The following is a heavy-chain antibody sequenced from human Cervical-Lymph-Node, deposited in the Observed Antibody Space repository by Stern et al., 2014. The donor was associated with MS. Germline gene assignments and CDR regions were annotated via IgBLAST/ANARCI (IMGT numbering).Heavy chain of an antibody. V-gene: IGHV5-51*03. J-gene: IGHJ6*02. D-gene: IGHD5-18*01. Sequence: EMQLVESGAEVKKPGESLKISCKGSGYSFATYWIGWVRQMPGKGLEWMGVILPGDSDTRSSPSFQGQVTISADKSISTAYLHWSSLKASDTAMYYCARPGDDTAKYGLDVWGQGTTVTVSS. CDR2: ILPGDSDT. CDR3: ARPGDDTAKYGLDV. CDR1: GYSFATYW.